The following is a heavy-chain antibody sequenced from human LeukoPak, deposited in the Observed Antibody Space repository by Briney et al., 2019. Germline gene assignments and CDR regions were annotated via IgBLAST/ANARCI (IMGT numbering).Heavy chain of an antibody. V-gene: IGHV4-34*01. D-gene: IGHD2-15*01. Sequence: PSETLSLTCAVYGGSFSGYYWSWIRQPPGKGLEWIGEINHSGSTNYNPSLKSRVTISVDTSKNQFSLKLSSVTAADTALYYCARRGGSPLGAFDIWGQGRMVTVSS. CDR1: GGSFSGYY. J-gene: IGHJ3*02. CDR2: INHSGST. CDR3: ARRGGSPLGAFDI.